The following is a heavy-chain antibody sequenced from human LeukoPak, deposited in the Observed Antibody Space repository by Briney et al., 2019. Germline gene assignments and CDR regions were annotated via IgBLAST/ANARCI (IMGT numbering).Heavy chain of an antibody. CDR3: AKGIKSHAYYYGSGSYFDY. D-gene: IGHD3-10*01. V-gene: IGHV1-2*02. J-gene: IGHJ4*02. CDR2: INPNSGGT. CDR1: GYTFTGYY. Sequence: ASVKVSCKASGYTFTGYYMHWVRQAPGQGLEWMGWINPNSGGTNYAQKFQGRVTMTRDTSISTAYMELSRLRSDDTAVYYCAKGIKSHAYYYGSGSYFDYWGQGTLVTVSS.